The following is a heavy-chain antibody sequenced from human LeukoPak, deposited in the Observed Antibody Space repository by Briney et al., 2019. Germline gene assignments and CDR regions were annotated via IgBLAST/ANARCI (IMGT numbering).Heavy chain of an antibody. Sequence: ETLSLTCTVSGGSISSSSYYWGWIRQPPGKGLEWVSAISGSGGNTFYGDSVKGRFTISRDNSRNTLYLQMNSLKAEDTAVYYCATPVPHGSDPSLYYYYMDVWGKGTTVTISS. CDR1: GGSISSSSYY. J-gene: IGHJ6*03. V-gene: IGHV3-23*01. CDR2: ISGSGGNT. CDR3: ATPVPHGSDPSLYYYYMDV. D-gene: IGHD3-10*01.